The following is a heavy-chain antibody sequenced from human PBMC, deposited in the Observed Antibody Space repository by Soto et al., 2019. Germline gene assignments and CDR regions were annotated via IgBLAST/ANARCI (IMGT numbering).Heavy chain of an antibody. CDR1: GYTFTSYG. D-gene: IGHD2-15*01. CDR3: ARNGGSRGMDL. CDR2: ISAYNGNT. J-gene: IGHJ6*02. Sequence: ASLKVACKTSGYTFTSYGISGGRQAPGQGLEWMGWISAYNGNTNYAQKLQGRVTMTTDTSTSTAYMELRSLRSDDTAVYYCARNGGSRGMDLWGQGTTVTVSS. V-gene: IGHV1-18*01.